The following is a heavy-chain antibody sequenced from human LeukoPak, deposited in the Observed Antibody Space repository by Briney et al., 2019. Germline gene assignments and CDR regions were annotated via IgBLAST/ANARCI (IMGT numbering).Heavy chain of an antibody. D-gene: IGHD2-15*01. Sequence: SETLSLTCTVSGGSTGSDYWSWIRQPPGKGLEWIAYVYYSGVTSYNPSLKSRVAISIDTSKNQFSLNLSSVTAADTAVYYCTRLSLHCSGGSCYRGAFDSWGQGALVTVSS. J-gene: IGHJ4*02. CDR1: GGSTGSDY. CDR3: TRLSLHCSGGSCYRGAFDS. CDR2: VYYSGVT. V-gene: IGHV4-59*08.